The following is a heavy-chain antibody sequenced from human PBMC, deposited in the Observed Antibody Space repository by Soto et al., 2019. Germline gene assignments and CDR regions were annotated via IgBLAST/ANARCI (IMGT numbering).Heavy chain of an antibody. CDR1: GFTFSSYA. CDR2: ISYDGSNK. D-gene: IGHD3-16*01. V-gene: IGHV3-30-3*01. J-gene: IGHJ4*02. CDR3: ARELPGGGRMYFDY. Sequence: PGGSLRLSCAASGFTFSSYAMHWVRQAPGKGLEWVAVISYDGSNKYYADSVKGRFTISRDNSKNTLYLQMNSLRAEDTAVYYCARELPGGGRMYFDYWGQRTLVTVSS.